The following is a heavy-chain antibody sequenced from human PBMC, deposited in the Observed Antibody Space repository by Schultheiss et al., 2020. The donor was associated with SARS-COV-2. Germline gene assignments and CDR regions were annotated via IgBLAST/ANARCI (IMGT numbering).Heavy chain of an antibody. D-gene: IGHD1-26*01. V-gene: IGHV4-39*01. CDR1: GGSISSSSYY. CDR2: FYYSEST. Sequence: SETLSLTCTVSGGSISSSSYYWGWIRQPPGKGLEWIGSFYYSESTYYKSSLKSRVTISVDTSKNQFSLKVSSVTAADTAVYYCARQHIPVGATSLDDAFDIWGQGTMVTVSS. CDR3: ARQHIPVGATSLDDAFDI. J-gene: IGHJ3*02.